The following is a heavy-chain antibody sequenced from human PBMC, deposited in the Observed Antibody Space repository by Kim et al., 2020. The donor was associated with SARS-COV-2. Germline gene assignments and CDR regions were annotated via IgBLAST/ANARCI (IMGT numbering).Heavy chain of an antibody. J-gene: IGHJ6*01. V-gene: IGHV3-33*05. CDR1: GFSFSTYG. D-gene: IGHD3-10*01. CDR2: ISYDGTKT. Sequence: GGSLRLSCVASGFSFSTYGVHWVRQAPGKGLEWVAFISYDGTKTHYADSVRGRFTISRDNSRNTGFLQMNSLRGEDTAVFYCVRAFGELHNYYDGLDVWG. CDR3: VRAFGELHNYYDGLDV.